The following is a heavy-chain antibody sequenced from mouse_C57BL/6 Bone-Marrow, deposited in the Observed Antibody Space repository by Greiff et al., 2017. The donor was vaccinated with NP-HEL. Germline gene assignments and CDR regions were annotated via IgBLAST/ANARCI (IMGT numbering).Heavy chain of an antibody. CDR3: TTWPFTY. J-gene: IGHJ3*01. CDR2: IDPEHGVT. CDR1: GCSREGDV. V-gene: IGHV14-4*01. Sequence: VHVKQSGAELVRRGASVRLSCTALGCSREGDVSHLLGGVPEQGLEWIGWIDPEHGVTEYASKFQGKATITADTSSNTAYLQLSSLTSEDTAVYYCTTWPFTYWGQGTLVTVSA.